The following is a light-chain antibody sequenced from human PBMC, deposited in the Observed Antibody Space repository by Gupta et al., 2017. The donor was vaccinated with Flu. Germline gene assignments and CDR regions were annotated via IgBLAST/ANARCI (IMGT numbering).Light chain of an antibody. J-gene: IGKJ4*01. Sequence: PSTLSVSPRERVTLACRASQSVSSNLGWYHQKPGQAPRLLIYDASTRAAGIPARFSGSGSGTEFTLTISSLQSEDFVVYYCHQYDDWPLTFGEGTKVDIK. CDR1: QSVSSN. CDR3: HQYDDWPLT. V-gene: IGKV3-15*01. CDR2: DAS.